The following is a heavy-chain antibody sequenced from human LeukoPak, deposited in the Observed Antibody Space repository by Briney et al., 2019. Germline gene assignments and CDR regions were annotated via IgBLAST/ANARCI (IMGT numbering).Heavy chain of an antibody. CDR3: VHRPVYYGSGSYYFDY. D-gene: IGHD3-10*01. J-gene: IGHJ4*02. Sequence: SGPTLVRPTQPLTLTCTLSGISLTTSGVGVGWIRQLPVKALEWLALIYWDDDRRYSPSLRSRLTITKDTSKNQVVLTMTNMDPVDTATYHCVHRPVYYGSGSYYFDYWGQGTLVTVSS. V-gene: IGHV2-5*02. CDR2: IYWDDDR. CDR1: GISLTTSGVG.